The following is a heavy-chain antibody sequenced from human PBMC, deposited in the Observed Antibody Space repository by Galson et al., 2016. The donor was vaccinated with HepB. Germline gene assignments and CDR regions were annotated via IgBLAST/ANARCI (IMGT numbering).Heavy chain of an antibody. J-gene: IGHJ6*02. D-gene: IGHD6-13*01. V-gene: IGHV1-8*01. CDR3: ARDVGAAPGTYVYAMDV. CDR2: MNPNSGNT. CDR1: GYTFTNYD. Sequence: SVKVSCKASGYTFTNYDMNWVRQATGQGLEWMGWMNPNSGNTGYAQNFQGRVTMTRDTSISTAYMELSSLRSEDTAVYSCARDVGAAPGTYVYAMDVWGQGTTVTVSS.